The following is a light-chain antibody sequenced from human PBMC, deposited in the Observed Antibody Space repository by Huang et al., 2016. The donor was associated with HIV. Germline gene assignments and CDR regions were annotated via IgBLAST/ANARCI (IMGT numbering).Light chain of an antibody. Sequence: EIVLTQSPAILSLSPGDSATLSCRASQSVGSSLGWYQQIPGQTPRLLIDDASNSATGIPSRCSGSGSGTDFTLSISSLEAEDFAVYYCQQHKSWLTFGGGTKVEIK. CDR3: QQHKSWLT. V-gene: IGKV3-11*01. J-gene: IGKJ4*01. CDR2: DAS. CDR1: QSVGSS.